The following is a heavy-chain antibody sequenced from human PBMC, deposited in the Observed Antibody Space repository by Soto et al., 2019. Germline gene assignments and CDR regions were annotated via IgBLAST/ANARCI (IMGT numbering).Heavy chain of an antibody. V-gene: IGHV3-23*01. CDR3: ARDLWWYLH. D-gene: IGHD2-15*01. J-gene: IGHJ4*02. CDR1: GFTFSSHA. CDR2: ISAGSEGA. Sequence: EVQLLESEGGLIQPGGALRLSCAASGFTFSSHAMSWVRQAPGKGLEWVSSISAGSEGAYYADSVKGRFTISRANSNNTLYLQMNSLRTEDTAVYYCARDLWWYLHWGQGTLVTVSS.